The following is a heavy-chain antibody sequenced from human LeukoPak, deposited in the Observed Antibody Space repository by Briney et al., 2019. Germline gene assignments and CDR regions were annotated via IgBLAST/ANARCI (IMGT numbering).Heavy chain of an antibody. D-gene: IGHD3-9*01. J-gene: IGHJ3*01. CDR2: ISGSGGST. CDR1: GFTFTSYA. Sequence: GGSLRLSCAASGFTFTSYAMGWVRQAPGKGLEWVSAISGSGGSTYYADSVKGRFTISRDNSKNTMYLQMDSLRAEDTAAYYCAKFRYFDWLNAFDFWGPGTLVTVSS. V-gene: IGHV3-23*01. CDR3: AKFRYFDWLNAFDF.